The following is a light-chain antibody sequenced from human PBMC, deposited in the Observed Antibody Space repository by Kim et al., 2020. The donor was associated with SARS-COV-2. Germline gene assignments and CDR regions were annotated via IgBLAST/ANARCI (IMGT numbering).Light chain of an antibody. V-gene: IGKV3-20*01. J-gene: IGKJ1*01. Sequence: LYPGERATLSCRASQTVSRNQLAWYQQKPGQAPRLLIYGASSRATGIPDRFSGGGSGTDFTLTIGSLEPEDFAVYYCQQYGHSRTFGQGTKVDIK. CDR3: QQYGHSRT. CDR1: QTVSRNQ. CDR2: GAS.